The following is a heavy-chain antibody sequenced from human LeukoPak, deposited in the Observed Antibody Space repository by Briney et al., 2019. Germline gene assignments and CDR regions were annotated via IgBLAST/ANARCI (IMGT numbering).Heavy chain of an antibody. V-gene: IGHV4-59*08. CDR3: ARLGYCSSTSCYNTYFDY. CDR2: IYYSGST. D-gene: IGHD2-2*02. Sequence: SETLSLTCTVSGCSISSYYWSWIRQPPGKGLEWIGYIYYSGSTNYNPSLKSRVTISVDTPKNQFPLKLSSVTAADTAVYYCARLGYCSSTSCYNTYFDYWGQGTLVTVSS. CDR1: GCSISSYY. J-gene: IGHJ4*02.